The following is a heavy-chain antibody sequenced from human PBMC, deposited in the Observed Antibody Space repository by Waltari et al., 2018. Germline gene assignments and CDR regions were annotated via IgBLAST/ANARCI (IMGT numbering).Heavy chain of an antibody. J-gene: IGHJ5*02. CDR3: ATDHYRQSGYDS. CDR2: YVPDDGET. Sequence: QVQMVQSGAEVKKPGASVKVSCKVSGSTLTESPMHWVRQAPGKGLEWMGGYVPDDGETIYAQSFQGRVAMTEDSSTDTAYMELTSLTSEDTAVYYCATDHYRQSGYDSWGQGTLVTVSS. CDR1: GSTLTESP. D-gene: IGHD5-12*01. V-gene: IGHV1-24*01.